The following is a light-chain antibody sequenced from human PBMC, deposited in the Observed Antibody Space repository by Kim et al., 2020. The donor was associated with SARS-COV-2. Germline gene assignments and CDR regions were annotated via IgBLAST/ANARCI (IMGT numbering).Light chain of an antibody. CDR3: FSYTSSSTLV. J-gene: IGLJ2*01. V-gene: IGLV2-14*03. Sequence: SSLTHPSSFSFSPLHSTTISCTGTSSDIGANNFVSWYQQHPGKAPKLMIYDVSDRPSGVSGRFSGSKSGNTPSLTISGLQAEDEADYYCFSYTSSSTLVFGGGTKLTVL. CDR1: SSDIGANNF. CDR2: DVS.